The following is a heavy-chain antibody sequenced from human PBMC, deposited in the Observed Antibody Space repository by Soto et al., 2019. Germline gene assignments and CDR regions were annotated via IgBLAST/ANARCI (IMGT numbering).Heavy chain of an antibody. Sequence: QVQLVQSGAEVKKPGASVKVSCKASGYSFTSYDINWVRQATGQGLEWMGWMNPNSGNTGYAQKFEGRVTMTRTTSISTAYMELSSLRSEDTAVYYCARVSMGSSSEDFQHWGQGTLVTVSS. D-gene: IGHD6-6*01. V-gene: IGHV1-8*01. CDR3: ARVSMGSSSEDFQH. CDR1: GYSFTSYD. J-gene: IGHJ1*01. CDR2: MNPNSGNT.